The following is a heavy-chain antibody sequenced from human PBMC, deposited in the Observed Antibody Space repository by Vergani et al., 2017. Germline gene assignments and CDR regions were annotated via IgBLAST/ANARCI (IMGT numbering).Heavy chain of an antibody. D-gene: IGHD4-17*01. Sequence: QVQLVQSGAEVKKPGASVKVSCKASGYTFTSYDINWVRQATGQGLEWMGWMNPNSGNTGYAQTFQGRVTITRNTSISTAYMELSSLRSEDTAVYYCARVLNGDLPFYYYYGMDVWGQGTTVTVSS. V-gene: IGHV1-8*02. CDR3: ARVLNGDLPFYYYYGMDV. J-gene: IGHJ6*02. CDR2: MNPNSGNT. CDR1: GYTFTSYD.